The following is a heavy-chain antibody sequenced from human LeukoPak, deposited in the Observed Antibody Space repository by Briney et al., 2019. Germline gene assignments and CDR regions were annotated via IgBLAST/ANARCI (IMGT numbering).Heavy chain of an antibody. D-gene: IGHD2-2*01. Sequence: GGSLRLSCAASGFTFSSYVMHWVRQAPGKGLEWVSYISSGTTTIYYADSVKGRFTISRDNAKNSLYLQMNSLRAEDTAVYYCARRYCSSTSCTLDYWGQGTLVTVSS. CDR3: ARRYCSSTSCTLDY. J-gene: IGHJ4*02. CDR1: GFTFSSYV. V-gene: IGHV3-48*04. CDR2: ISSGTTTI.